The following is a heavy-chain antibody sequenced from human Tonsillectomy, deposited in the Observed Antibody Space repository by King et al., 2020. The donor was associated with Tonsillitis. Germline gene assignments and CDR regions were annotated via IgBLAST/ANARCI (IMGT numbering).Heavy chain of an antibody. J-gene: IGHJ5*02. Sequence: QVQLQESGPGLVKPSQTLSLTCTVSGGSIKSGDYCWSWIRQPPGKGLEWIGYICYSGSTYYNPSLKSRLTISLDTSKNHLSLKLTSVTAADTAVYYCARDEVGEAAREPWFDPWGQGTLVTVSS. D-gene: IGHD3-10*01. CDR2: ICYSGST. V-gene: IGHV4-30-4*01. CDR1: GGSIKSGDYC. CDR3: ARDEVGEAAREPWFDP.